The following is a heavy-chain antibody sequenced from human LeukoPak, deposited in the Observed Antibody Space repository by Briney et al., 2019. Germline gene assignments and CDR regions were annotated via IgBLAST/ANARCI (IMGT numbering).Heavy chain of an antibody. D-gene: IGHD2-2*01. J-gene: IGHJ6*02. Sequence: GGSLRLSCAASGFTFSDYYMSWIRQAPGKGLEWVSYISSSGSTIYYSDSVKGRFTISRDNAKNSLYLQMNSLRAEDSAVYYCARDYHGYCSSTSCYAYYYGMDVWGQGTTVTVSS. CDR1: GFTFSDYY. V-gene: IGHV3-11*01. CDR2: ISSSGSTI. CDR3: ARDYHGYCSSTSCYAYYYGMDV.